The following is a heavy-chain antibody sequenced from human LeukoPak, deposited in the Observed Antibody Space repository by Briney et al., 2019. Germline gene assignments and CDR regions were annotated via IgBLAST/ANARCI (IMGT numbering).Heavy chain of an antibody. D-gene: IGHD4-17*01. J-gene: IGHJ4*02. Sequence: ASVKVSCKASGYTFTSYDINWVRQAAGQGLEWMGWMNPNSGNAGYAQKFQGRVTMTRNASISTAYMELSSLRSEDTAVYYCARGGYGDYSTRDYWGQGTLVTVSS. CDR1: GYTFTSYD. CDR2: MNPNSGNA. V-gene: IGHV1-8*01. CDR3: ARGGYGDYSTRDY.